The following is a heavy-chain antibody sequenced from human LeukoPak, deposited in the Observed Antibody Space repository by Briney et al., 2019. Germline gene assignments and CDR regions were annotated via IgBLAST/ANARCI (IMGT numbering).Heavy chain of an antibody. CDR1: GGSISSSSYY. D-gene: IGHD3-10*01. CDR2: IYYSGST. V-gene: IGHV4-39*01. CDR3: ARLSQPYYYGSGSYYLYCFDY. Sequence: SETLSLTCTVSGGSISSSSYYWGRIRQPPGKGLEWIGSIYYSGSTYYNPSLKSRVTISVDTSKNQFSLKLSSVTAADTAVYYCARLSQPYYYGSGSYYLYCFDYWGQGTLVTVSS. J-gene: IGHJ4*02.